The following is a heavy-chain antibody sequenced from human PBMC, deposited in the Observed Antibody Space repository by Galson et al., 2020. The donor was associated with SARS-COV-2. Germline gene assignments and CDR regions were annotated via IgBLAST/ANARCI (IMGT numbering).Heavy chain of an antibody. J-gene: IGHJ4*02. CDR3: ARDHTVTGVNFVAF. CDR2: IHYGAVT. D-gene: IGHD4-17*01. CDR1: GGSISSSSYS. V-gene: IGHV4-39*07. Sequence: SQTLSLTCHVSGGSISSSSYSWGWIRQPPGNGLEWIGSIHYGAVTYYNPSLNSRVTISVDTSNNHFSLRLSSVTAADTAVYYCARDHTVTGVNFVAFWGQGTLVTVSS.